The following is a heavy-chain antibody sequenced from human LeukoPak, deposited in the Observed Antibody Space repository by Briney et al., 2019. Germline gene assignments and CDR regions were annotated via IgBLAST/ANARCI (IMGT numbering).Heavy chain of an antibody. CDR2: IYTSGST. V-gene: IGHV4-4*07. Sequence: SETLSLSCTVSGGSISSYYWSWIRQPAGKGLEWIGRIYTSGSTNYNPSLKSRVTMSVDTSKNQFSLKLSSVTAADTAVYYCASLSGVVPAARFDYWGQGTLVTVSS. CDR1: GGSISSYY. CDR3: ASLSGVVPAARFDY. D-gene: IGHD2-2*01. J-gene: IGHJ4*02.